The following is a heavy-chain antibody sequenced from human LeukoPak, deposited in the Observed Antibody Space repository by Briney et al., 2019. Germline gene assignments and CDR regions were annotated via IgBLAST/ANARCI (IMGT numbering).Heavy chain of an antibody. CDR2: ISGSGGST. J-gene: IGHJ4*02. D-gene: IGHD2-21*02. Sequence: GGSLRLSCAAPGFTFSSYAMSWVRQAPGKGLEWVSAISGSGGSTYYADSVKGRFTISRDNSKNTLYLQMNSLRAEDTAVYYCAKARPRGHIVVVTAFDYWGQGTLVTVSS. CDR3: AKARPRGHIVVVTAFDY. CDR1: GFTFSSYA. V-gene: IGHV3-23*01.